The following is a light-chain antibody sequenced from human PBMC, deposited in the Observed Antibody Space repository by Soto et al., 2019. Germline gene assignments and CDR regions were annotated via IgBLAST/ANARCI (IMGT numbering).Light chain of an antibody. CDR1: SSDVGAYNY. CDR2: EVS. J-gene: IGLJ3*02. Sequence: QSVLTQPASVSGSPGQSITISCTGTSSDVGAYNYVSWYQQHPGKAPKLMIFEVSNRPSGVSNRFSGSKSGNTASLTISGRQAEDEADYYCTSYTSSNTLNVLFGGGTKLTVL. CDR3: TSYTSSNTLNVL. V-gene: IGLV2-14*01.